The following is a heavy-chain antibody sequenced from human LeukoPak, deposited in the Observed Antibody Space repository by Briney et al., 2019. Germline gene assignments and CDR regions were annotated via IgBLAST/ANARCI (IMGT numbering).Heavy chain of an antibody. V-gene: IGHV3-7*05. CDR2: IKQDGSET. Sequence: GGSLRLSCAASGFTFSNYWMDWVRQAPGKGLEWVANIKQDGSETYYVGSVKGRFTISRDNAKNSLFLQMNSLRAEDTAVYYCARVYSSLWAPSFDYWGQGALVTVSS. CDR1: GFTFSNYW. J-gene: IGHJ4*02. D-gene: IGHD3-22*01. CDR3: ARVYSSLWAPSFDY.